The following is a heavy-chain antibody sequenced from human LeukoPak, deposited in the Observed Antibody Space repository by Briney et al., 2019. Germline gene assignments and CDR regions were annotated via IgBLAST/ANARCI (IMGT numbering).Heavy chain of an antibody. V-gene: IGHV1-8*01. D-gene: IGHD3-22*01. J-gene: IGHJ3*02. CDR1: GYTFTSYD. CDR3: ARGRYYDSSGYVAFDI. Sequence: ASVKVSSKASGYTFTSYDINWVRQATGQGLEWMGWMNPNSGNTGYAQKFQGRVTMTRNTSISTAYMELSSLRSEDTAVYYCARGRYYDSSGYVAFDIWGQGTMVTVSS. CDR2: MNPNSGNT.